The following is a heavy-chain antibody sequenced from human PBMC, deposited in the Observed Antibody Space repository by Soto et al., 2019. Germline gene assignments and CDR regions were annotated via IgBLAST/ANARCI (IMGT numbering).Heavy chain of an antibody. CDR2: IYYNGNT. Sequence: SETLSLTCTLSGVSITSGAYYWTWVRHHPGKGLEWIGYIYYNGNTYFSPSLKSRLTISIDTSKNQFSLKLSSVTAADTAMYYCARARLRAVYAFDFWGQGTMVTVSS. D-gene: IGHD5-12*01. CDR1: GVSITSGAYY. J-gene: IGHJ3*01. V-gene: IGHV4-31*03. CDR3: ARARLRAVYAFDF.